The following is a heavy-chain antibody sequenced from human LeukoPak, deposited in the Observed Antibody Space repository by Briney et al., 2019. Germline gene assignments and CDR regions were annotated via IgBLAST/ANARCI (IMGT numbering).Heavy chain of an antibody. V-gene: IGHV3-74*01. CDR1: GFTFSSYW. CDR2: INSDGSST. J-gene: IGHJ5*02. D-gene: IGHD5-12*01. Sequence: GGSLRLSCAASGFTFSSYWMHWVRQAPGKGLVWVSRINSDGSSTSYADSVRGRFTISRDNAKNTLYLQMNSLRAEDTAVYYCARSSREDMSGYETWGQGTLVTVSS. CDR3: ARSSREDMSGYET.